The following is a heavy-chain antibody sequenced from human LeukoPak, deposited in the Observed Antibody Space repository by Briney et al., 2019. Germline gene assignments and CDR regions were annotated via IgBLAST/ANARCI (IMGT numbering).Heavy chain of an antibody. J-gene: IGHJ4*02. D-gene: IGHD3-10*01. CDR1: GYTFSSYW. CDR3: ARDHGGVLVRGVIDY. V-gene: IGHV3-48*04. CDR2: ISSSGSTK. Sequence: PGGSLRLSCAASGYTFSSYWMHWVRQALGKGLEWVSYISSSGSTKYYADSVRGRFTISRDNAKNSLYLQMNSLRAEDTAVYYCARDHGGVLVRGVIDYWGQGTLVTVSS.